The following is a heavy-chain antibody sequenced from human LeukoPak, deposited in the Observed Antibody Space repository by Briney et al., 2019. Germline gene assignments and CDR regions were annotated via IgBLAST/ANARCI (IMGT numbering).Heavy chain of an antibody. Sequence: GGSLRLSCAASGFTFSSYSMNWVRQAPGKGLEWVSSISSSSSYIYYADSEKGRFTISRDNAKNSLYLQMNSLRAEDTAVYYCARDRVVVVPAARRSAGYYYYGMDVWGQGTTVTVSS. CDR2: ISSSSSYI. CDR3: ARDRVVVVPAARRSAGYYYYGMDV. CDR1: GFTFSSYS. J-gene: IGHJ6*02. D-gene: IGHD2-2*01. V-gene: IGHV3-21*01.